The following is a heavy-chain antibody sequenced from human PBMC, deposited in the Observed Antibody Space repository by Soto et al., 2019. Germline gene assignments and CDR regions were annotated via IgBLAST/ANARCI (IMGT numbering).Heavy chain of an antibody. J-gene: IGHJ5*02. CDR2: ISGTGTNI. CDR1: GLTFSTFE. Sequence: GGSMRLSCAASGLTFSTFEMNWVRQAPGKGLEWVSYISGTGTNIFYADSVKGRFTISRDNAKNSLYLQMNSLRVEDTAVYFCARDPGASWFDAWGQGTLVTVSS. CDR3: ARDPGASWFDA. V-gene: IGHV3-48*03.